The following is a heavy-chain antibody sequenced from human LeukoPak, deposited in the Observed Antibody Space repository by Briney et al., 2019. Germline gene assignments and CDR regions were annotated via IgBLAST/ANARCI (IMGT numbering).Heavy chain of an antibody. CDR2: INPNSGGT. J-gene: IGHJ6*02. CDR1: GYTFTSYD. CDR3: ARDRSGELEYGMDV. D-gene: IGHD1-26*01. Sequence: ASVKVSCKASGYTFTSYDINWVRRAPGQGLEWMGWINPNSGGTDYAQKFQGWVTMTRDTSISTAYMELSRLRSDDTAVYYCARDRSGELEYGMDVWGQGTTVTVSS. V-gene: IGHV1-2*04.